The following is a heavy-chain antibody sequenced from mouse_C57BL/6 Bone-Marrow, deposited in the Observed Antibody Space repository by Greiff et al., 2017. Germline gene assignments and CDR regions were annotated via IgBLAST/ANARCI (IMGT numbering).Heavy chain of an antibody. CDR1: GFTFSSYT. J-gene: IGHJ1*03. Sequence: EVKLVESGGGLVKPGGSLKLSCAASGFTFSSYTMSWVRQTPEQRLQWVAAISGGGGNTYYPDSVKGRFTISRDNDKNILYLQMRSLRSKDKALYYCSRQITTVLATKYFDVWGTGTTVTVSS. D-gene: IGHD1-1*01. V-gene: IGHV5-9*01. CDR2: ISGGGGNT. CDR3: SRQITTVLATKYFDV.